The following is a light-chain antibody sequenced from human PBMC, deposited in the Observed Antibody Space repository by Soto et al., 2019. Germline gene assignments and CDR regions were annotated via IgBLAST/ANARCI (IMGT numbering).Light chain of an antibody. CDR2: GAS. CDR1: QSVSSSY. CDR3: QQYGSSPWA. V-gene: IGKV3-20*01. Sequence: GVSQSAGTLSLSTAARATLSCRATQSVSSSYLAWYQQKPGQAPRLLIYGASSRATGIPDRFSGRGSGTDFTLTISRLEPEDFAVYYCQQYGSSPWAFGQGTKVDIK. J-gene: IGKJ1*01.